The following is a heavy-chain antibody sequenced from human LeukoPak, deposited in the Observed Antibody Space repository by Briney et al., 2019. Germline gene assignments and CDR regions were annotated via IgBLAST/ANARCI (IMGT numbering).Heavy chain of an antibody. CDR1: GGSISSYY. V-gene: IGHV4-4*07. Sequence: SETLSLTCTVSGGSISSYYWSWIRQPAGKGLEWIGRIYTSGSTNYNPSLKSRVTISVDTSKNQFSLKLSSVTAADTAVYYCARFSLYYDSSGYYYDYFDYWGQGTLVTVSS. CDR3: ARFSLYYDSSGYYYDYFDY. D-gene: IGHD3-22*01. J-gene: IGHJ4*02. CDR2: IYTSGST.